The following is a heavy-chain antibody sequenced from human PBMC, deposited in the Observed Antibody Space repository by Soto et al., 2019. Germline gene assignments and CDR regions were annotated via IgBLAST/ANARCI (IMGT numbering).Heavy chain of an antibody. CDR2: ISSSSSYI. V-gene: IGHV3-21*01. D-gene: IGHD5-12*01. J-gene: IGHJ4*02. CDR3: ARDSLRYSGYDGGNYFDY. Sequence: EVQLVESGGGLVKPGGSLRLSCAASGFTFSSYSMNWVRQAPGKGLEWVSSISSSSSYIYYADSVKGRFTISRDNAKNSLYLQMNSLRAEDTAVYYCARDSLRYSGYDGGNYFDYWGQGTLVTVSS. CDR1: GFTFSSYS.